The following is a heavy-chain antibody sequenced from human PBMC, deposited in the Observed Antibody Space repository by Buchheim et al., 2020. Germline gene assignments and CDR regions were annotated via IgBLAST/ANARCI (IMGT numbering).Heavy chain of an antibody. CDR3: ARKAGRGTDRYYYYYGMDV. Sequence: QVQLVQSGAEVKKPGSSVKVSCKASGGTFSSYAISWVRQAPGQGLEWMGGIIPIFGTANYAQKFQGRVTITADESPSPAYMELSSLRSEDTAVDYCARKAGRGTDRYYYYYGMDVWGQGTT. CDR2: IIPIFGTA. V-gene: IGHV1-69*01. J-gene: IGHJ6*02. CDR1: GGTFSSYA.